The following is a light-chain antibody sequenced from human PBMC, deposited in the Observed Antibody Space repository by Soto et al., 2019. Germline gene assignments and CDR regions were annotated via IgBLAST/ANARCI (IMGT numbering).Light chain of an antibody. V-gene: IGKV2-28*01. J-gene: IGKJ2*01. CDR3: MQALQTPMFT. Sequence: DIVLTQSPAPLPVTPGEPASISCRSSQSLLHSYGYNYLDWYLQKPGQSPQLLIYLGSTRASGVPDRFSGSGSGTDFTLKISRVEAGDVGVYYCMQALQTPMFTFGQGTKLEI. CDR1: QSLLHSYGYNY. CDR2: LGS.